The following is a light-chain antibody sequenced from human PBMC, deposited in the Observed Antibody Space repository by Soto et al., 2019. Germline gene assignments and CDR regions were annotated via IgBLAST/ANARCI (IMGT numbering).Light chain of an antibody. CDR2: EGS. J-gene: IGLJ1*01. CDR1: SSVVGSYNL. Sequence: QSVLTQPASVSGSPGQSITISCTGTSSVVGSYNLVSWYQQHPGKAPKLMIYEGSKRPSGVSNRFSGSKSGNTASLTISGLQAEDEADYYCCSYAGSYTYVFGRGTKVTVL. V-gene: IGLV2-23*01. CDR3: CSYAGSYTYV.